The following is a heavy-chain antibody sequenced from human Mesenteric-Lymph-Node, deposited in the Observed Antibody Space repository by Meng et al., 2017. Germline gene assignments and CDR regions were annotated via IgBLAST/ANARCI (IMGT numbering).Heavy chain of an antibody. V-gene: IGHV5-51*01. CDR2: IYPDDSNT. CDR1: GYDFFGYW. D-gene: IGHD1-20*01. J-gene: IGHJ3*02. Sequence: KVSCKGSGYDFFGYWIVWVRQMPGKGLEWMGMIYPDDSNTRYSPSVQGQVTFSADKSISTAYLQWSSLKASDTAMYYCARQDNWNDVPDAFDIWGQGTMVTVSS. CDR3: ARQDNWNDVPDAFDI.